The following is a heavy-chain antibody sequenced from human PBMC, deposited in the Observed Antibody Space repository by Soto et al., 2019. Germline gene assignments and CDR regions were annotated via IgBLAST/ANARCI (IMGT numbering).Heavy chain of an antibody. V-gene: IGHV3-30-3*01. CDR1: GFTFSSYA. Sequence: GGSLRLSCAASGFTFSSYAMHWVRQAPGKGLEGVAVISYDGSNKYYADSVKGRFTISRDNSKNTLYLQMNSLRAEDTAVYYCARDFVECTNGVCPRGYYYYGMDVWGQGTTVTVSS. CDR2: ISYDGSNK. J-gene: IGHJ6*02. D-gene: IGHD2-8*01. CDR3: ARDFVECTNGVCPRGYYYYGMDV.